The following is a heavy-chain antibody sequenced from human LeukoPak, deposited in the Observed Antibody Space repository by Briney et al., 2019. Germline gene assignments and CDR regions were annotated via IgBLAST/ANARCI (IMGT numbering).Heavy chain of an antibody. CDR2: IYHSGST. J-gene: IGHJ5*02. D-gene: IGHD1-1*01. V-gene: IGHV4-4*02. Sequence: PSETLSLTCAVSGGSISSSNWWSWVRQPPGKGLEWIGEIYHSGSTNYNPSLKSRVTISVDKSKNQFSLKLSSVTAADTAVYYCAREGSLEPFNNWFDPWGQGTLVTVSS. CDR1: GGSISSSNW. CDR3: AREGSLEPFNNWFDP.